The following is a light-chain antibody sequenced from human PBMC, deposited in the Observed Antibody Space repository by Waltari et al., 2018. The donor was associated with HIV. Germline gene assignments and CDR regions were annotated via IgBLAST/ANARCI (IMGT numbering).Light chain of an antibody. CDR2: AAS. CDR3: VQSINFWT. J-gene: IGKJ1*01. CDR1: QSLLYTAGKTC. V-gene: IGKV2D-29*02. Sequence: IVVTQTPLFLSVTPGPPAYISSKSSQSLLYTAGKTCLYWYLQKAGQSPQLLIYAASNRFSVVPDRFSGSGSVTDFTLNISRVEAEDVGVYYCVQSINFWTFGQGTRVEMK.